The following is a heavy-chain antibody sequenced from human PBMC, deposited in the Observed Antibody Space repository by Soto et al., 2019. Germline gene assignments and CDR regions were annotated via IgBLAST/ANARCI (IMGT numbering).Heavy chain of an antibody. CDR3: ARASSSSSSPWYYGMDV. J-gene: IGHJ6*02. V-gene: IGHV5-10-1*01. D-gene: IGHD6-6*01. CDR2: IDPSDSYT. Sequence: PGESLKISCKGSGYSFTSYWISWVRQMPGKGLEWMGRIDPSDSYTNYSPSFQGHVTISADKSISTAYLQWSSLKASDTAMYYCARASSSSSSPWYYGMDVWGQGTTVTV. CDR1: GYSFTSYW.